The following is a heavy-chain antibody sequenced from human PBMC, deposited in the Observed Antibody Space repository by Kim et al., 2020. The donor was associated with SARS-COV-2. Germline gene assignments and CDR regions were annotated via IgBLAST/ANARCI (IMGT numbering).Heavy chain of an antibody. CDR3: AREGVGSGWYFDY. CDR1: GFTFSSYW. Sequence: GGSLRLSCAASGFTFSSYWMSWVRQPPGKGLEWVANIKQDGSEKYYVDSVKGRFTISRDNAKNSLYLQMNSLRAEDPAVYYCAREGVGSGWYFDYWGQGTLVTVSS. CDR2: IKQDGSEK. J-gene: IGHJ4*02. D-gene: IGHD6-19*01. V-gene: IGHV3-7*01.